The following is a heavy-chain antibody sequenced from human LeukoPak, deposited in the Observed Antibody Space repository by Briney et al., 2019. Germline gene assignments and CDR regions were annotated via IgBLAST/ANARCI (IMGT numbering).Heavy chain of an antibody. CDR2: IYYSGST. J-gene: IGHJ5*02. CDR3: ARLRDWFDP. V-gene: IGHV4-39*01. Sequence: SETLSLTCTISGGSISSSSYYWGWIRQPPGKGLEWIGSIYYSGSTYYNPSLKSRVTISVDTSKNQFSLKLSSVTAADTAVYYCARLRDWFDPWGQGTLVTVSS. CDR1: GGSISSSSYY.